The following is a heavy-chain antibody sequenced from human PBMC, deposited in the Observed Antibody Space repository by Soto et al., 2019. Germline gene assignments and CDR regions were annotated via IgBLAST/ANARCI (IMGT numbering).Heavy chain of an antibody. J-gene: IGHJ4*02. CDR3: ASSGIAEAPLFN. D-gene: IGHD6-19*01. CDR2: IYYSGST. CDR1: GGSISSGGYY. Sequence: QVQLQESGPGLVKPSQTLSLTCTVSGGSISSGGYYWSWIRQHPGKGLEWIGYIYYSGSTSYNPSLKSRVTIAVDTSKNQFSLKLSSVTAADTAVYYCASSGIAEAPLFNWGQGTLVTVSS. V-gene: IGHV4-31*03.